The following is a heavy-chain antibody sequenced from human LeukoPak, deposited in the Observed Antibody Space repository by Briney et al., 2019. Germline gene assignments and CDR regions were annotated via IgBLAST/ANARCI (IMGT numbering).Heavy chain of an antibody. V-gene: IGHV3-49*03. CDR3: TRDGIWFGEQPPLDY. CDR1: GFTFGDYA. J-gene: IGHJ4*02. CDR2: IRSKAYGGTT. D-gene: IGHD3-10*01. Sequence: GGSLRLSCTASGFTFGDYAMSWFRQAPGKGLEWVGFIRSKAYGGTTEYAASVKGRFTISRDDSKSIAYLQMNSLKTEDTAAYYCTRDGIWFGEQPPLDYWGQGTLVTVSS.